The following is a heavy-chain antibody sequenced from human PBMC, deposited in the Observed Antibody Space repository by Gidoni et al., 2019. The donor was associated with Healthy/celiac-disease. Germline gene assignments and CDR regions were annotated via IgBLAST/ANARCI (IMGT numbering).Heavy chain of an antibody. CDR1: GGAFSGDY. CDR2: INHSGSN. Sequence: QVQLQQWGAGRWKPSETRALTCAVYGGAFSGDYWSGIRQPPGKGLGWMGEINHSGSNNYNPSLKRRVTISVDSSKNQFSLKLSSVTAADTAVYSCARVGGYSSGWYLRNSSGFHYGMDVWGQGTTVTVSS. V-gene: IGHV4-34*01. J-gene: IGHJ6*02. D-gene: IGHD6-19*01. CDR3: ARVGGYSSGWYLRNSSGFHYGMDV.